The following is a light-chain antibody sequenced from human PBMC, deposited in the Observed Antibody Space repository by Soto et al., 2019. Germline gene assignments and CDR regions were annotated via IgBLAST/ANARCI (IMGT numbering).Light chain of an antibody. CDR1: QSISSTY. Sequence: EIVLTQSPGTLSLSPGERATLSCRASQSISSTYLTWYHQKPGQAPRLLIYDASRRATGIPDRFSGSGSGTDFSLTISRLEPEDFAVYYCQHYDSAPWTFGQGTKVDIK. CDR3: QHYDSAPWT. J-gene: IGKJ1*01. CDR2: DAS. V-gene: IGKV3-20*01.